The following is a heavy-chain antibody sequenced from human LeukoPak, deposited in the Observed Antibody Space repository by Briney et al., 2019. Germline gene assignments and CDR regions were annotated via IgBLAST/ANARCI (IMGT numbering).Heavy chain of an antibody. CDR1: AGSFSGYY. J-gene: IGHJ4*02. V-gene: IGHV4-34*01. CDR3: ARGRMPVPGEYELQPPLW. Sequence: SETLSLTCAVYAGSFSGYYWRWLRQPPGKGLESTGEINHSVTTNYNPSLKSRVTISVDTSKNQFSLRLSSVTAADTAMYYCARGRMPVPGEYELQPPLWWGQGTLVTVSS. D-gene: IGHD1-1*01. CDR2: INHSVTT.